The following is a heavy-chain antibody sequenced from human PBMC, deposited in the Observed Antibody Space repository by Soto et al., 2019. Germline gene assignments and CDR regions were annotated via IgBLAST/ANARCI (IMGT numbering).Heavy chain of an antibody. D-gene: IGHD2-15*01. CDR1: GFSLSTSGVG. J-gene: IGHJ5*02. V-gene: IGHV2-5*01. CDR3: AHRRPRDCSGGSCYSFVRWFDP. Sequence: GSGPTLVNPTQTLTLTCTFSGFSLSTSGVGVGWIRQPPGKALEWLALIYWNDDKRYSPSLKSRLTITKDTSKNQVVLTMTNMAPVDTATYYCAHRRPRDCSGGSCYSFVRWFDPWGQGTLVTVSS. CDR2: IYWNDDK.